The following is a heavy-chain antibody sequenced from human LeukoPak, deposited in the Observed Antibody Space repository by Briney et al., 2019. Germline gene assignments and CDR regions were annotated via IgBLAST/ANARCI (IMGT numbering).Heavy chain of an antibody. V-gene: IGHV1-18*01. CDR1: GYTFTSYG. D-gene: IGHD3-3*01. CDR3: ARDERAHYDFWSGYFSWFDP. Sequence: ASVKVSCKASGYTFTSYGISWVRQAPGQGLEWMGWIGAYNGNTNYAQKLQGRVTMTTDTSTSTAYMELRSLRSDDTAVYYCARDERAHYDFWSGYFSWFDPWGQGTLVTVSS. CDR2: IGAYNGNT. J-gene: IGHJ5*02.